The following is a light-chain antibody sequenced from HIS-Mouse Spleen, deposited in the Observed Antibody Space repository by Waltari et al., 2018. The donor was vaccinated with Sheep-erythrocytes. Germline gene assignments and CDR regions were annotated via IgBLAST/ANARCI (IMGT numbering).Light chain of an antibody. Sequence: QSALTQPRSVSGSPGQSVTISCTGTSRAVGGYNSVSWYQQHPGKAPKLMIYDVSKRPSGVPDRFSGSKSGNTASLTISGLQAEDEADYYCCSYAGSYTFWVFGGGTKLTVL. CDR2: DVS. J-gene: IGLJ3*02. V-gene: IGLV2-11*01. CDR1: SRAVGGYNS. CDR3: CSYAGSYTFWV.